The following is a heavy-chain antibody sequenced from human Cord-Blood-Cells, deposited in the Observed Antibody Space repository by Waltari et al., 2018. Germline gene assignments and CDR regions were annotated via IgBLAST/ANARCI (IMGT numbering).Heavy chain of an antibody. CDR1: GYTFTGYY. J-gene: IGHJ6*03. V-gene: IGHV1-2*02. CDR2: INPNSGGT. Sequence: QVQLVQSGAEVKKPGASVKVSCKASGYTFTGYYMHWVRQAPGQGLEWMGWINPNSGGTNYAQKLQGRVTMTRDTSISTAYMELSRLRSDDTAVYYCARGKTGTTYYYYYMDVWGKGTTVTVSS. CDR3: ARGKTGTTYYYYYMDV. D-gene: IGHD1-7*01.